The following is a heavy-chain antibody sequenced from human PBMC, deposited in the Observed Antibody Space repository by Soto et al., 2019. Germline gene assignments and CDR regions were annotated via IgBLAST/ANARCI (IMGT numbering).Heavy chain of an antibody. CDR2: ISWNSNTI. CDR1: GFTFDNYA. J-gene: IGHJ4*02. Sequence: EVQLVESGGGLGQPGRSLRLSCAASGFTFDNYAMHWVLQAPGKGLEWVSGISWNSNTIAYADSVKRRFTITRANAKNSLYLQLNRRRAEYTAVYYCAKDTGPNWGQGTLVTVSS. V-gene: IGHV3-9*01. CDR3: AKDTGPN.